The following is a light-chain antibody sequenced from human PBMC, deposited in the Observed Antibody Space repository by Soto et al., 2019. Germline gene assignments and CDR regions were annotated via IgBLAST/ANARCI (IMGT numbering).Light chain of an antibody. CDR2: DAS. CDR3: QQRTDRPPWT. CDR1: QSIGLA. Sequence: EIVLTQSPATLSLSPGERATLSCRASQSIGLAIAWYQHKPGQAPRLLIFDASQRATGIPARFRGSGSGTDFTLSISSLEPEDFAVYYCQQRTDRPPWTFGQGTRLEI. J-gene: IGKJ5*01. V-gene: IGKV3-11*01.